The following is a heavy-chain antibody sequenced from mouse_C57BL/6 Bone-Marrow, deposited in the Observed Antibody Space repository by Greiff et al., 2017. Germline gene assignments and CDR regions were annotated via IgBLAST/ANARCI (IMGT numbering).Heavy chain of an antibody. CDR3: ARVGDYYFDY. J-gene: IGHJ2*01. CDR2: ISYSGST. CDR1: GYSITSDY. V-gene: IGHV3-8*01. Sequence: VQLKESGPGLAKPSQTLSLTCSVTGYSITSDYWNWFRKFPGNKLEYMGYISYSGSTYYNPSLKSRISITRDTSKNQYYLQLNSVTTEDTATYYGARVGDYYFDYWGQGTTLTVSS.